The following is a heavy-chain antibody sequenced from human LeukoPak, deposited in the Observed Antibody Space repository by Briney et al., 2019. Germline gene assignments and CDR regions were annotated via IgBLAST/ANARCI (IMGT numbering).Heavy chain of an antibody. CDR3: VKDTLLTGDT. D-gene: IGHD3-16*01. V-gene: IGHV3-30*02. Sequence: PGGSLRLSCAASGFTFSGYGMHWVRQAPGKGLEWVAFISYDGSNQYYADSVKGRFTISRDNSKNALYLQMHSLGPEDTALYYCVKDTLLTGDTWGQGTLVTVSS. J-gene: IGHJ4*02. CDR1: GFTFSGYG. CDR2: ISYDGSNQ.